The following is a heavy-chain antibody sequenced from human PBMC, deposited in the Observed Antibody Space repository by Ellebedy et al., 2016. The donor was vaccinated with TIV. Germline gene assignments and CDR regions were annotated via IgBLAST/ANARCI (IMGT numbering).Heavy chain of an antibody. J-gene: IGHJ4*02. CDR2: ISWNGANI. CDR3: AKDFQYGDFRGEAFDY. D-gene: IGHD4-17*01. V-gene: IGHV3-9*01. Sequence: GGSLRLSXTASGFKFDDYAMHWVRQVPGKGLEWVSGISWNGANIGYADSVRGRFTISRDNAKNSLYLQMNSLRVEDTALYYCAKDFQYGDFRGEAFDYWGQGTLVTVSS. CDR1: GFKFDDYA.